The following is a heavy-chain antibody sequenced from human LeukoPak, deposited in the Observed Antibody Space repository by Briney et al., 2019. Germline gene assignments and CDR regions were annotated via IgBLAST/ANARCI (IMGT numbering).Heavy chain of an antibody. D-gene: IGHD1-26*01. CDR1: GGTFSSYA. Sequence: SVKVSCKASGGTFSSYAISWVRQAPGQGLEWMGGIIPIFGTANYAQKFQGRVTITADESTSTAYMELSSLRSEDTAVYYCARDTFSSGPTGDWFDPWGQGTLVTVSS. CDR3: ARDTFSSGPTGDWFDP. CDR2: IIPIFGTA. J-gene: IGHJ5*02. V-gene: IGHV1-69*13.